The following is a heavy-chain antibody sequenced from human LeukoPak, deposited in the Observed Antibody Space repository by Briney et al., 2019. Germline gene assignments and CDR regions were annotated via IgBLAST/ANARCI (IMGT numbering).Heavy chain of an antibody. CDR3: ARRLHLWHPFDY. Sequence: SETLSLTCTVSGGSVSSSSYYWGWIRQPPGKGLEWIGSIYYSGSTYYNPSLKSRVTISVDTSKNQFSLKLSSVTAAGTAVYYCARRLHLWHPFDYWGQGTLVTVSS. CDR1: GGSVSSSSYY. V-gene: IGHV4-39*01. J-gene: IGHJ4*02. D-gene: IGHD3-10*01. CDR2: IYYSGST.